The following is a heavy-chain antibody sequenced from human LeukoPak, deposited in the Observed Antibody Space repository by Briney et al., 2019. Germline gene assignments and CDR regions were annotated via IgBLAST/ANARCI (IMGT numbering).Heavy chain of an antibody. J-gene: IGHJ5*02. CDR1: GGSVSSGSYY. Sequence: SETLSLTCTVSGGSVSSGSYYWSWIRQPPGKGLEWIGYIYYSGSTNYNPSLKSRVTISVDTSKNQFSLKLSSVTAADTAVYYCARVFSGSWFRPKSYNWFDPWGQGTLVTVSS. D-gene: IGHD6-13*01. CDR3: ARVFSGSWFRPKSYNWFDP. CDR2: IYYSGST. V-gene: IGHV4-61*01.